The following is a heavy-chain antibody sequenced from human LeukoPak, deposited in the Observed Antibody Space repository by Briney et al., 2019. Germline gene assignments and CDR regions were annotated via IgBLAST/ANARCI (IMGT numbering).Heavy chain of an antibody. Sequence: GGSLRLSCAASEFTISRYWMHWVRQAPGKGLEWVSNINNDGSITTYADSVKGRFTISRDNVKNTLFLQMNSLGAEDTALYYCARGWNTTPRSGFDIWGLGTMVTVSS. V-gene: IGHV3-74*01. D-gene: IGHD1/OR15-1a*01. CDR3: ARGWNTTPRSGFDI. J-gene: IGHJ3*02. CDR2: INNDGSIT. CDR1: EFTISRYW.